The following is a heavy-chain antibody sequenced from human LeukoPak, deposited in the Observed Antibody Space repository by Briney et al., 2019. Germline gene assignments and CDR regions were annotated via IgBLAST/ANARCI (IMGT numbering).Heavy chain of an antibody. D-gene: IGHD3-9*01. J-gene: IGHJ4*02. CDR2: IYYSGST. CDR3: ARHDLRYFDWHY. Sequence: PGGSLRLSCAASGFTFSSYWMSWVRQPPGKGLEWIGSIYYSGSTYYNPSLKSRVTISVDTSKNQFSLKLSSVTAADTAVYYCARHDLRYFDWHYWGQGTLVTVSS. CDR1: GFTFSSYW. V-gene: IGHV4-39*01.